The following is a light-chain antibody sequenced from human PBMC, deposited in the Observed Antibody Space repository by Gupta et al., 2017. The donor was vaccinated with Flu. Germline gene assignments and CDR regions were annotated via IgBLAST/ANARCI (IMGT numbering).Light chain of an antibody. J-gene: IGKJ4*01. V-gene: IGKV3-11*01. CDR2: DAS. CDR1: QSVSNY. CDR3: KQRNNWPS. Sequence: CPATLPLSPGETATLSCRASQSVSNYLAWYQQKPGQAPRLLIYDASNRATGIPARFSGSGSGTDFTLTISSLEPEDFAVYFCKQRNNWPSFGGGTKVEIK.